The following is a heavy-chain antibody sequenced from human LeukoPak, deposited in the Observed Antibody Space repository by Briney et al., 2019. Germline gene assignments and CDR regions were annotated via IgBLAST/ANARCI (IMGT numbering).Heavy chain of an antibody. CDR1: GGSFSGYY. Sequence: SETLSLTCAVYGGSFSGYYWSWIRQPPGKGLEWIGEINHSGSTNYNPSLKSRVTISVDTSKNQFSLKLSSVTAADTAVYYCARERVTKYYYYYYYMDVWGKGTTVTVSS. V-gene: IGHV4-34*01. J-gene: IGHJ6*03. D-gene: IGHD2-21*02. CDR3: ARERVTKYYYYYYYMDV. CDR2: INHSGST.